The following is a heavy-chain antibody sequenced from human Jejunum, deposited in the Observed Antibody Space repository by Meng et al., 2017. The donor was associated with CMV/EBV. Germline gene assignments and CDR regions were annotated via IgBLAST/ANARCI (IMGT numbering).Heavy chain of an antibody. CDR1: GTSMGTTNYY. Sequence: GTSMGTTNYYWAWIRQPPGKGLEWIGTIYYSGRAYYKQSLNSRVTISVDTSKNQFSLRLRSVTAADTAMYFCAKTSTYGSSPTVYWGQGTLVTVSS. D-gene: IGHD1-1*01. CDR2: IYYSGRA. J-gene: IGHJ4*02. CDR3: AKTSTYGSSPTVY. V-gene: IGHV4-39*07.